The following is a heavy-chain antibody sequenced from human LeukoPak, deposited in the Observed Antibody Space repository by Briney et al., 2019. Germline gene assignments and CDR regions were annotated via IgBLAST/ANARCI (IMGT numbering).Heavy chain of an antibody. CDR3: ARDPVCGGDCFVDY. J-gene: IGHJ4*02. CDR2: ISTIGTHI. V-gene: IGHV3-21*01. CDR1: GFTFSSYR. D-gene: IGHD2-21*02. Sequence: GGSLRLSCAASGFTFSSYRLNWVGQAPGKGLEWVSSISTIGTHIYYADSLKGRFTLSRDNAKNSLYLQMKLLRAEDTALYYCARDPVCGGDCFVDYWGQGTLVTVCS.